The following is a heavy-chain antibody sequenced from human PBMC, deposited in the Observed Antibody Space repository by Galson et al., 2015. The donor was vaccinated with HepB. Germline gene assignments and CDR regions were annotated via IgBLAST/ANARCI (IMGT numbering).Heavy chain of an antibody. CDR2: IWDNGINE. D-gene: IGHD2-2*01. CDR3: ARDIFCTSASCYLFEY. CDR1: GFTFSSYG. Sequence: SLRLSCAASGFTFSSYGMHWVRQAPGKGLEWVALIWDNGINEYYADSVKGRFTISRDNSKNTLYLQMNSLRAEDTAVYYCARDIFCTSASCYLFEYWGQGTPVTVSS. V-gene: IGHV3-33*01. J-gene: IGHJ4*02.